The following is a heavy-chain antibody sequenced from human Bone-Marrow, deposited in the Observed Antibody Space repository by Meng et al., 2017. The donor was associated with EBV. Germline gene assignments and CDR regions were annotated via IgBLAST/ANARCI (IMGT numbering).Heavy chain of an antibody. J-gene: IGHJ4*02. CDR2: INSDGSST. CDR3: ASYYYDSSGYYHFDY. V-gene: IGHV3-74*01. CDR1: GFTFSSYW. D-gene: IGHD3-22*01. Sequence: EVQLVESGVGLVQLGGSVRLSCAASGFTFSSYWMHWVRQAPGKGLVWVSRINSDGSSTSYADSVKGRFTISRDNAKNTLYLQMNSLRAEDTAVYYCASYYYDSSGYYHFDYWGQGTLVTVSS.